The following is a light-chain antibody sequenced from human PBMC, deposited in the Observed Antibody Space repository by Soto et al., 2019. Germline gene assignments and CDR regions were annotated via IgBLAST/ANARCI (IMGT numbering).Light chain of an antibody. V-gene: IGLV2-14*01. CDR3: SSYTNINTRACV. CDR2: EVT. Sequence: QSALTQPASVSGSPGQSITISCTGTSSDIGADDFVSWYQHHPDKTPKLIIFEVTYRPTGISHRFSASKSGNTASLTISGLQAEDEAEYYCSSYTNINTRACVFGTGTKLTVL. J-gene: IGLJ1*01. CDR1: SSDIGADDF.